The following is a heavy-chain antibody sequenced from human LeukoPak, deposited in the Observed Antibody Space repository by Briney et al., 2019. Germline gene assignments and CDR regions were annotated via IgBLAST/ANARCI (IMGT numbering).Heavy chain of an antibody. CDR3: ARTTYGSGWGFYYYMAV. V-gene: IGHV1-8*01. CDR1: GYTFTCYD. Sequence: ASVKLSCKSSGYTFTCYDYNWVRLGTGQGLELMGWMNPNSSNTSYAQKFQGRVTMTRNTSISIAYMELSSLRSEGTGVYYCARTTYGSGWGFYYYMAVWGEGTTVTIS. J-gene: IGHJ6*03. CDR2: MNPNSSNT. D-gene: IGHD3-10*01.